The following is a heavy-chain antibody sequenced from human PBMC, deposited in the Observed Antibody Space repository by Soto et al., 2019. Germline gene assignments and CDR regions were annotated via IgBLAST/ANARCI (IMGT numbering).Heavy chain of an antibody. D-gene: IGHD2-2*01. CDR3: ARGGGYCSSTSCHNWFDP. Sequence: ASVKVSCKASGYTFTSYDINWVRQATGQGLEWMGGIIPIFGTANYAQKFQGRVTITADESTSTAYMELSSLRSEDTAVYYCARGGGYCSSTSCHNWFDPWGQGTLVTVSS. CDR1: GYTFTSYD. V-gene: IGHV1-69*13. CDR2: IIPIFGTA. J-gene: IGHJ5*02.